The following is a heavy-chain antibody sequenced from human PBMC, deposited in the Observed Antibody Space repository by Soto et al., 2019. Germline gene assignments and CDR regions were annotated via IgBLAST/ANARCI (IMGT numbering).Heavy chain of an antibody. J-gene: IGHJ4*02. Sequence: VGSLRLSCAASGFTFSSYAMHWVRQAPGKGLEWVAVISYDGSNKYYADSVKGRFTISRDNSKNTLYLQMNSLRVDDTAVYYCARPECYYDTSAHYFDYWGQGT. D-gene: IGHD3-22*01. CDR2: ISYDGSNK. CDR3: ARPECYYDTSAHYFDY. V-gene: IGHV3-30-3*01. CDR1: GFTFSSYA.